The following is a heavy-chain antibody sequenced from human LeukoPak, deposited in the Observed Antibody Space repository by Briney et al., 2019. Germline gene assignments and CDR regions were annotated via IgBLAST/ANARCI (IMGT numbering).Heavy chain of an antibody. Sequence: GASVRVSCKASGYTFTTYGISWVRQAPGHGLEWMGWISTFNGHTNYAQSRQDRVPMTTDTATSTVYMELSSLALDDTAVYYCARVDTVNYYYYMDVWGKGTPVTVSS. CDR2: ISTFNGHT. V-gene: IGHV1-18*01. CDR1: GYTFTTYG. D-gene: IGHD4-17*01. J-gene: IGHJ6*03. CDR3: ARVDTVNYYYYMDV.